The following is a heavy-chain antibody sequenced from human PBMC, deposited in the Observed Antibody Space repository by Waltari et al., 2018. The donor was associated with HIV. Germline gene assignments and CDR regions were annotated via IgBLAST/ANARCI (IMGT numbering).Heavy chain of an antibody. CDR3: ARDGHFYDSRPLDH. Sequence: QVQLVESGGGVVQPGGSLRLSRVASGFTFSPCAFHWVRQAPGKGLEWVALISYGGRNKVYADSVKGRFTISRDNSKNTLYLQMNSLRAEDTAVYYCARDGHFYDSRPLDHWGQGTLVTVSS. J-gene: IGHJ4*02. CDR2: ISYGGRNK. CDR1: GFTFSPCA. V-gene: IGHV3-30*04. D-gene: IGHD3-22*01.